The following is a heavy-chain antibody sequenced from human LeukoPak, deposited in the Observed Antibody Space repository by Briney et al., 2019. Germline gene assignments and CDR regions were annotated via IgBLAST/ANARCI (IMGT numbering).Heavy chain of an antibody. CDR2: ITNSGSTI. V-gene: IGHV3-11*01. Sequence: PGGSLRLSCAASGFTFSDYYMTWIRQAPGKGLEWLSYITNSGSTIYYADSVKGRFTVSRDNAKNSLYLQMNSLRAEDTAVYYCARPDSSGWTNLNHWGQGTLVTVSS. J-gene: IGHJ4*02. CDR3: ARPDSSGWTNLNH. D-gene: IGHD6-19*01. CDR1: GFTFSDYY.